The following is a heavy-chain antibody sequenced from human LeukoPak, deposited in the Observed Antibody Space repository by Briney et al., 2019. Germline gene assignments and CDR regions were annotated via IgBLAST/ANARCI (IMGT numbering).Heavy chain of an antibody. CDR3: ARDAGHQLSRRNYYAMDV. J-gene: IGHJ6*02. Sequence: SETLSLTCTVSGGSISTYYWSWIRQPPGKGLEWIGYIYYNGATDYNPSLKSRVTISVDTSKNEFSLKLSSVTAADTAVYYCARDAGHQLSRRNYYAMDVWGQGTTVTVSS. V-gene: IGHV4-59*12. D-gene: IGHD1-1*01. CDR2: IYYNGAT. CDR1: GGSISTYY.